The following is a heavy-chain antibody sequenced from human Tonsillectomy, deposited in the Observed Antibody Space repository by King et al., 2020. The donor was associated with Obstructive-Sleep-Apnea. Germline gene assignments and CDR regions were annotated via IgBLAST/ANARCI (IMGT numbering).Heavy chain of an antibody. D-gene: IGHD6-19*01. Sequence: VQLVESGGGVVQPGRSLRLSCAVSGFTFSSYAMHWVRQAPGKGLVWVAVISYDVSNKYYAHSVKGRFTISRDNTKNTPYLQMNSLRAEDTAVYYCARGGSSGWYGYWGQGTLVTVSS. CDR2: ISYDVSNK. J-gene: IGHJ4*02. CDR1: GFTFSSYA. V-gene: IGHV3-30*04. CDR3: ARGGSSGWYGY.